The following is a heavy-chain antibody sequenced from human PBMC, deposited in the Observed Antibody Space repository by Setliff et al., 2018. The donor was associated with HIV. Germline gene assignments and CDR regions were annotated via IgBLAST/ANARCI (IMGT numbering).Heavy chain of an antibody. Sequence: TSETLSLTCAVYGGSFSGYYWGWIRQPPGKGREWIGEINHSGSTNYNPSLKSRVTISVDTSKNQFSLKLSSVTAADTAVYYCARVFRTVTTLAWFDPWGQGTLVTVSS. CDR3: ARVFRTVTTLAWFDP. CDR2: INHSGST. V-gene: IGHV4-34*01. D-gene: IGHD4-4*01. J-gene: IGHJ5*02. CDR1: GGSFSGYY.